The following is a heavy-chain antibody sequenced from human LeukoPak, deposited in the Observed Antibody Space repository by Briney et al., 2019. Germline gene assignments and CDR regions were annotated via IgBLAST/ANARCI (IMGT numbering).Heavy chain of an antibody. CDR2: IYYSGST. Sequence: SQTLSLTCTVSGGPISSHGYYWSWIRQHPGKGLEWIGYIYYSGSTSYNPSLRSRVSMSVDTSKNHFSLKLNFLTAADTAVYYCAREPTTLEATYWGQGTLVTVSS. D-gene: IGHD4-23*01. V-gene: IGHV4-31*03. CDR3: AREPTTLEATY. CDR1: GGPISSHGYY. J-gene: IGHJ4*02.